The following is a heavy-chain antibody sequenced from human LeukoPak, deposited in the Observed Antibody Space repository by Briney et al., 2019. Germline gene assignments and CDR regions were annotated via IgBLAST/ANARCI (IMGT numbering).Heavy chain of an antibody. V-gene: IGHV4-59*01. CDR1: GGSISSYY. J-gene: IGHJ4*02. CDR3: ARFQYGSGYNDY. Sequence: PSETLSLTCTVSGGSISSYYWSWIRQPPGKGLEYIGYIYYSGNTNSNPSLNSRVTISVDTSKNQFSLKLTSVTAVDTAVYYCARFQYGSGYNDYWGQGTLVTVSS. D-gene: IGHD3-10*01. CDR2: IYYSGNT.